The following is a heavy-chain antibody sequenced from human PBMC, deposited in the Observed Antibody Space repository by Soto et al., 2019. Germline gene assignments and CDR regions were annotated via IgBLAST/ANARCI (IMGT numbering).Heavy chain of an antibody. CDR2: INPNSGGT. J-gene: IGHJ4*02. V-gene: IGHV1-2*04. D-gene: IGHD5-18*01. Sequence: AASVKVSFKASGYTFTGYYMHWVRQAPGQGLEWMGWINPNSGGTNYVQKFQGWVTMTRDTSISTAYMELSRLRSDDTAVYYCARDSSGYSYGFFDYWGQGTLVTVSS. CDR3: ARDSSGYSYGFFDY. CDR1: GYTFTGYY.